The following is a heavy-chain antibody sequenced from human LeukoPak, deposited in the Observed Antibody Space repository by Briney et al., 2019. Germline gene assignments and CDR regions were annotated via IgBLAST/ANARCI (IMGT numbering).Heavy chain of an antibody. CDR2: ISGSGGST. CDR3: ARSPPYSSSWYGLYYFDY. J-gene: IGHJ4*02. D-gene: IGHD6-13*01. V-gene: IGHV3-23*01. CDR1: GFTFSSYA. Sequence: PGGSLRLSCAASGFTFSSYAMSWVRQAPGKGLEWVSAISGSGGSTYYADSVKGRFTISRDNSKNTLYLQMNSLRSDDTAVYYCARSPPYSSSWYGLYYFDYWGQGTLVTVFS.